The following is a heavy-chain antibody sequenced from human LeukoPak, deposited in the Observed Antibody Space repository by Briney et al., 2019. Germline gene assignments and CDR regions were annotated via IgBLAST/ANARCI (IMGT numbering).Heavy chain of an antibody. CDR2: ISHNSGRT. D-gene: IGHD3-10*01. CDR1: GFTFSLYG. Sequence: GGSLRLSCAASGFTFSLYGMNWVRQAPGKGLEWVSGISHNSGRTYYADSVKGRFTISRDNSQNSLYLQMNSLRAEDRAVYYWAKGRVWGSGTYYAFDYWGQGTLVTVSS. CDR3: AKGRVWGSGTYYAFDY. J-gene: IGHJ4*02. V-gene: IGHV3-23*01.